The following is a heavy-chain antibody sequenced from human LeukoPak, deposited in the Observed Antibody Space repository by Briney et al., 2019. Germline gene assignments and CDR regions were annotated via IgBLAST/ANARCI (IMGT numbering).Heavy chain of an antibody. D-gene: IGHD3-16*02. Sequence: SETLSLTCAASGVSFSGYYWGWIRQPPGKGLEWIGSIYYSGSTYYNPSLKSRVTISVDTSKNQFSLKLSSVTAADTAVYYCARDLRGSSSYTLRFGWFDPWGQGTLVTVSS. CDR1: GVSFSGYY. CDR3: ARDLRGSSSYTLRFGWFDP. J-gene: IGHJ5*02. V-gene: IGHV4-39*07. CDR2: IYYSGST.